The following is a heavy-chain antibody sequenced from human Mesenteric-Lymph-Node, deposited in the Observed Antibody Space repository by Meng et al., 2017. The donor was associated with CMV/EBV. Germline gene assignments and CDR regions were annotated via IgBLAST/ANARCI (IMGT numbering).Heavy chain of an antibody. V-gene: IGHV4-34*01. CDR2: INHSGST. J-gene: IGHJ4*02. CDR1: GGSFSGYY. Sequence: QVQLHQWGGGLLKPSEALSVTCAGYGGSFSGYYWTWIRQSPEKGLEWIGEINHSGSTTYNPSFTSRIIISVDTSTNQISLNMSSVTAADTAVYYCARGSSYDILTGYFDYWGQGALVTVSS. CDR3: ARGSSYDILTGYFDY. D-gene: IGHD3-9*01.